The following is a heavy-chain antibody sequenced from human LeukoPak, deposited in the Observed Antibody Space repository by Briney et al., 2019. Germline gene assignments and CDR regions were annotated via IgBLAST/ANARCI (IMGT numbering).Heavy chain of an antibody. CDR2: IYTSGST. V-gene: IGHV4-4*07. J-gene: IGHJ6*02. CDR1: GGSISSYY. D-gene: IGHD6-6*01. Sequence: SETLSLTCTVSGGSISSYYWSWIRQPAGKGPEWIGRIYTSGSTNYNHSIKSRVTMSVDTSKNQFSLKLSSVTAADTAVYYCARDIGSSSRYYYGMDVWGQGTTVTVYS. CDR3: ARDIGSSSRYYYGMDV.